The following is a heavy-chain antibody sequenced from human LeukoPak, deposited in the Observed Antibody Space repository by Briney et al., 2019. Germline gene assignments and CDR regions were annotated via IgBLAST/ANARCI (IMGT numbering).Heavy chain of an antibody. V-gene: IGHV4-4*07. J-gene: IGHJ4*02. D-gene: IGHD6-13*01. CDR3: ARQIASAGTAGFDF. CDR2: IYSTGST. CDR1: SGSISSHY. Sequence: SETLSLTCTVSSGSISSHYWSWIRQPAGKGLEWIGRIYSTGSTNYNPSLKSRVTMSVDTSKNQFSLRLRSVTAADTAVYYCARQIASAGTAGFDFWGQGALVTVSS.